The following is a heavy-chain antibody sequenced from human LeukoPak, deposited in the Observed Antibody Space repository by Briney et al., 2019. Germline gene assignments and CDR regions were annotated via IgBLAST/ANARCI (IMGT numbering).Heavy chain of an antibody. D-gene: IGHD1-1*01. CDR1: GGSFSGYY. Sequence: SSETLSLTCAVYGGSFSGYYWSWIRQPPGKGLEWMGEINHSGSTNYNPSLKSRVTISVDTSKNQFSLKLSSVTAADTAVYYCARGSGRMEGMDVWGQGTTVTVSS. CDR3: ARGSGRMEGMDV. V-gene: IGHV4-34*01. CDR2: INHSGST. J-gene: IGHJ6*02.